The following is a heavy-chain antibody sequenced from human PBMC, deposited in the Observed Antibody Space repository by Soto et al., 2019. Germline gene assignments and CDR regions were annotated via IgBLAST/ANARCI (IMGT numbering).Heavy chain of an antibody. CDR1: GFTISSHG. Sequence: PWRPLRLSWAASGFTISSHGSHWILQAPRKGLEWVSSISSSSSYIYYADSVKCRFTISRDNANNSLYLQMNSLRAEDTAVYYCARTHAVDDAFAIWGQGTMVTGSS. D-gene: IGHD2-8*01. CDR3: ARTHAVDDAFAI. CDR2: ISSSSSYI. V-gene: IGHV3-21*01. J-gene: IGHJ3*02.